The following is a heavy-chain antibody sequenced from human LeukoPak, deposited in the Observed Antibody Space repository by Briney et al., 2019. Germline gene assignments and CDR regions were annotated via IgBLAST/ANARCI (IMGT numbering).Heavy chain of an antibody. Sequence: GGSLRLSCAASGFTFNTYAMSWVRQAPGKGLEWVSGISNSGGTTYYADSVKGRFTISRDNSENIVYLQMNNLRAEDTAVYYCAGGVTGYSSGYVYWGQGTLVTVSS. D-gene: IGHD5-18*01. J-gene: IGHJ4*02. CDR3: AGGVTGYSSGYVY. V-gene: IGHV3-23*01. CDR2: ISNSGGTT. CDR1: GFTFNTYA.